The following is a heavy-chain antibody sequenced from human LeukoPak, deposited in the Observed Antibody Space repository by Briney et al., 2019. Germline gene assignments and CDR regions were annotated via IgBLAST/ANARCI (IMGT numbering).Heavy chain of an antibody. J-gene: IGHJ3*02. CDR3: ARDRFYYGSGSYYTGAFDI. CDR1: GFTFSSYS. Sequence: GGSLRLSCAASGFTFSSYSMNWVRQAPGKGLEWVSSISFSSSYTYYADSVKGRFTISRDNAKNSLYLQMNSLRAEDTAVYYCARDRFYYGSGSYYTGAFDIWGQGTMVTVSS. D-gene: IGHD3-10*01. CDR2: ISFSSSYT. V-gene: IGHV3-21*01.